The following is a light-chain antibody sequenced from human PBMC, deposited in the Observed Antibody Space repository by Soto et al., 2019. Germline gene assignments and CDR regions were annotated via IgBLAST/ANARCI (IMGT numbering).Light chain of an antibody. CDR3: QQYGNTPWT. Sequence: ENVFAQFPTTLSFSPRERAPLSFRASQSVSTYLAWYQQKPGQAPRLLIYGASSRATGIPDRFSGSGSGTDFTLTISRLEPEDFAVFYCQQYGNTPWTFGQGTKVDIK. CDR2: GAS. V-gene: IGKV3-20*01. J-gene: IGKJ1*01. CDR1: QSVSTY.